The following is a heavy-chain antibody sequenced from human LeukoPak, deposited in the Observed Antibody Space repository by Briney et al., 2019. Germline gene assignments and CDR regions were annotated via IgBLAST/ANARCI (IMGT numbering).Heavy chain of an antibody. J-gene: IGHJ4*02. CDR1: GGSISSSSYY. CDR3: ARTSQGRGWYFDY. Sequence: SETLSLTCTVSGGSISSSSYYWGWIRQPPGEGLEWTVTIYYSGSTYYDPSLKSRVTISVDTSKNQFSLKLSSVTAADTAVYYCARTSQGRGWYFDYWGQGTLVTVSS. D-gene: IGHD6-19*01. V-gene: IGHV4-39*01. CDR2: IYYSGST.